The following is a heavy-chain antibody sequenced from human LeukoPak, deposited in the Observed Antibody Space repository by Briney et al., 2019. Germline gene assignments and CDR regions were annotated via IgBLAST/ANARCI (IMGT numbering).Heavy chain of an antibody. Sequence: GGSLRLSCAASGFTFDDYGMSWVRQAPGKGLEWVSGINWNGGSTGYADSVKGRFTISRDNAKNSLYLQMNSLRAEDTAVYYCARVSRITMIVEAFDIWGQGTMVTVSS. CDR2: INWNGGST. CDR1: GFTFDDYG. J-gene: IGHJ3*02. D-gene: IGHD3-22*01. CDR3: ARVSRITMIVEAFDI. V-gene: IGHV3-20*04.